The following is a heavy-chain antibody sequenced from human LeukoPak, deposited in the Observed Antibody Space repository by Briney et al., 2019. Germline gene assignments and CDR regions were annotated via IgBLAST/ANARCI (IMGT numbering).Heavy chain of an antibody. Sequence: GGSLRLSCEGSGFTFSSYAMSWVRQAPGKGLEWVSVIYSGGSTYYADSVKGRFTISRDNSKNTLYLQMNSLRAEDTAVYYCAKDPSAFGEFYFDYWGQGTLVTVSS. J-gene: IGHJ4*02. CDR1: GFTFSSYA. CDR2: IYSGGST. CDR3: AKDPSAFGEFYFDY. V-gene: IGHV3-23*03. D-gene: IGHD3-10*01.